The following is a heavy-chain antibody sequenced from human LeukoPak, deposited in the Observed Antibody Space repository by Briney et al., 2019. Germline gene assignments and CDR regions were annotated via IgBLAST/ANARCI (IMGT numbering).Heavy chain of an antibody. V-gene: IGHV4-59*01. Sequence: SETLSLTCTVSGGSINSYYWSWIRQPPGKGLEWIGYIYYSGSTNYNPSLKSRVTISVDTSKNQFSLKLSSVTAADTAVYYCARATYYYDSSGYPFDYWGQGTLVTVSS. CDR1: GGSINSYY. CDR3: ARATYYYDSSGYPFDY. D-gene: IGHD3-22*01. J-gene: IGHJ4*02. CDR2: IYYSGST.